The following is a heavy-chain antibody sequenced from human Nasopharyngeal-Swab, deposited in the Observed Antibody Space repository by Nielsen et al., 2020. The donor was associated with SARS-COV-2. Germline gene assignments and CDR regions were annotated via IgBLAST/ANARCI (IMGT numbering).Heavy chain of an antibody. Sequence: SETLSLTCTVSGGSISSYYWSWIRQPPGKGLEWIGYIYYSGSTNYNPSLKSRVTISVDTSKNQFSLKLSSVTAADTAVYYCAREATTIFGVAPFDYYYYYMDVWGKGTTVTVSS. CDR3: AREATTIFGVAPFDYYYYYMDV. D-gene: IGHD3-3*01. V-gene: IGHV4-59*01. J-gene: IGHJ6*03. CDR2: IYYSGST. CDR1: GGSISSYY.